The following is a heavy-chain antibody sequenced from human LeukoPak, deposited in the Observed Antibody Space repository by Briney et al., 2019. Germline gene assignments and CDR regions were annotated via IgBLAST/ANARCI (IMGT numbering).Heavy chain of an antibody. CDR1: GFTFTSSA. Sequence: GTSVKVSCKASGFTFTSSAVQWVRQARGQRLEWIGWIVVGSGNTNYAQKFQERVTITRDMSTSTAYMELSSLRSEDTAVYYCAAEGYYDILTGTGAFDIWGQETMVTVSS. J-gene: IGHJ3*02. V-gene: IGHV1-58*01. CDR2: IVVGSGNT. CDR3: AAEGYYDILTGTGAFDI. D-gene: IGHD3-9*01.